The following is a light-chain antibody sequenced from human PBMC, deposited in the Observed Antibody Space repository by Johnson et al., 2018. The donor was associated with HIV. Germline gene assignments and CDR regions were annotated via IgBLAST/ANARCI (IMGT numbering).Light chain of an antibody. CDR2: ENN. Sequence: QSVLTQPPSVSAAPGQKVTISCSGSSSNIGNNYVSWYQQLPGTAPKLLIYENNKRPSGIPDRFSGSKSGTSATLGITGLQTWDEADYYCGTWDSSLILYVFGTGTKVTVL. CDR3: GTWDSSLILYV. J-gene: IGLJ1*01. V-gene: IGLV1-51*02. CDR1: SSNIGNNY.